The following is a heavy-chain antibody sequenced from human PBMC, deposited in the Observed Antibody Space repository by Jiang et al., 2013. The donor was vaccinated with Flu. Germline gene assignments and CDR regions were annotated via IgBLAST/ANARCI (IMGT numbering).Heavy chain of an antibody. J-gene: IGHJ4*02. CDR1: GGTFSSYA. D-gene: IGHD5-24*01. V-gene: IGHV1-69*01. Sequence: GAEVKKPGSSVKVSCKASGGTFSSYAISWVRQAPGQGLEWMGGIIPIFGIANYAQKFQGRVTITADESTSTAYMELSSLRSEDTAVYYCARGKGLSGDGYNLFYYFDYWGQGTLVTVSS. CDR3: ARGKGLSGDGYNLFYYFDY. CDR2: IIPIFGIA.